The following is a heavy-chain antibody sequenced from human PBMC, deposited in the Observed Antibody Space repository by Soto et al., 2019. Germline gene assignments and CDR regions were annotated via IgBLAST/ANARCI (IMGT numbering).Heavy chain of an antibody. CDR3: ATDLNNGIAAAGTNYYYYYGMDV. V-gene: IGHV1-24*01. CDR2: FDPEDGET. CDR1: GYTLTELS. J-gene: IGHJ6*02. Sequence: ASVKVSCKVSGYTLTELSLHWVRQAPGKGLEWMGGFDPEDGETIYAQKFQGRVTMTEDTSTDTAYMELSSLRSEDTAVYYCATDLNNGIAAAGTNYYYYYGMDVWGQETTVTVSS. D-gene: IGHD6-13*01.